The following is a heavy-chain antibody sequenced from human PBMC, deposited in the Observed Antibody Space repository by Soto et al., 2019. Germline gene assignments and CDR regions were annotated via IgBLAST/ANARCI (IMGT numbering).Heavy chain of an antibody. D-gene: IGHD2-21*02. V-gene: IGHV1-69*12. CDR3: ARSDYCGGDCYAFLDY. CDR2: LIPIFGTA. Sequence: QVQLVQSGAEVKKPGSSVRVSCKASGGTFRTYAISWVRQAPGQGLEWIGGLIPIFGTANYAQKFQGRLTIIADESTSTAYMELSSLRSEDTAVYYCARSDYCGGDCYAFLDYWGQGTLVTVSS. CDR1: GGTFRTYA. J-gene: IGHJ4*02.